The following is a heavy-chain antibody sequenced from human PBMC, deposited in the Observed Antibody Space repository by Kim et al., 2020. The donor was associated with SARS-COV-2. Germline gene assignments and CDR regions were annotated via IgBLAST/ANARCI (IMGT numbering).Heavy chain of an antibody. D-gene: IGHD5-12*01. J-gene: IGHJ4*02. CDR1: GFTFSSYA. CDR2: ISYDGSNK. CDR3: ARGGGYSGYDFLRLSYYFDY. Sequence: GGSLRLSCAASGFTFSSYAMHWVRQAPGKGLEWVAVISYDGSNKYYADSVKGRFTISRDNSKNTLYLQMNSLRAEDTAVYYCARGGGYSGYDFLRLSYYFDYWGQGTLVTVSS. V-gene: IGHV3-30-3*01.